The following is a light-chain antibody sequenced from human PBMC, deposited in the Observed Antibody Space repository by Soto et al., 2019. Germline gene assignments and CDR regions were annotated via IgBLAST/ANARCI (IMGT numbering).Light chain of an antibody. CDR1: QSVSTTY. CDR2: GTS. Sequence: TQSPGTLSLSPGERATLSCRASQSVSTTYLAWYQQKPGQSPRLLIYGTSNRATGIPARFTGSGSGTEFTLTISSLQSEDFAVYYCQQYHIWPPWTSGQGTKVDIK. V-gene: IGKV3D-15*01. CDR3: QQYHIWPPWT. J-gene: IGKJ1*01.